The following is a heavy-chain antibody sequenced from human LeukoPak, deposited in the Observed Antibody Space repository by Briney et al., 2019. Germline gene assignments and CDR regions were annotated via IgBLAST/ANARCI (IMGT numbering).Heavy chain of an antibody. Sequence: GGSLRLSCAASGFTFSSYSMNWVRQAAGKGLEWVSSISSSSSYIYYADSVKGRFTISRYNAKNSLYLQMNSLRAEDTAVYYCARGRVATIGGDYWGEGTLVTVSS. J-gene: IGHJ4*02. CDR2: ISSSSSYI. V-gene: IGHV3-21*01. CDR1: GFTFSSYS. CDR3: ARGRVATIGGDY. D-gene: IGHD5-12*01.